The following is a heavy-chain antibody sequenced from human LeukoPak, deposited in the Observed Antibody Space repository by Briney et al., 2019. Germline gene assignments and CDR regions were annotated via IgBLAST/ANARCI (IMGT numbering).Heavy chain of an antibody. CDR2: IYSGGGT. Sequence: GGSLRLSCAASGFTVSSNYMNWVRQAPGKGLEWVSVIYSGGGTYHADSVKGRFTISRDNAKNSLYLQMNSLRAEDTAVYYCARDFPPYYDFWSGYYYYMDVWGKGTTVTVSS. CDR1: GFTVSSNY. V-gene: IGHV3-53*01. CDR3: ARDFPPYYDFWSGYYYYMDV. D-gene: IGHD3-3*01. J-gene: IGHJ6*03.